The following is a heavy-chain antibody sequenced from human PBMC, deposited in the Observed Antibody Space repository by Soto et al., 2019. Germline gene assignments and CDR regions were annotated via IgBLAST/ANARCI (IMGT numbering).Heavy chain of an antibody. Sequence: QVQLVESGGGVVQPGRSLRLSCAASGFTFSTYGMSWVRQAPGKGLEWVAIISYDGIHKYYADSVKGRFTISRDNSRNTLYLQMNRLRAEDTAVYYCAKEIIAVSGPWDFDNWGQGTLVTVSS. D-gene: IGHD6-19*01. CDR2: ISYDGIHK. CDR1: GFTFSTYG. J-gene: IGHJ4*02. V-gene: IGHV3-30*18. CDR3: AKEIIAVSGPWDFDN.